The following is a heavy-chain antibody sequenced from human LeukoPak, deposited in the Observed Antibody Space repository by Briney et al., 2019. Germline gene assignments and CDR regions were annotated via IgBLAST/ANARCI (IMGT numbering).Heavy chain of an antibody. Sequence: GGSLRLSCAASGFTFSTYSMNWVRQAPGKGLEWVSYISSSSSTIYYADSVKGRFTISRDNAKNSLYLQMNSLRDEDTAVYYCARQISSGYYSSFDYWGQGTLVTVSS. CDR3: ARQISSGYYSSFDY. J-gene: IGHJ4*02. CDR1: GFTFSTYS. D-gene: IGHD3-22*01. V-gene: IGHV3-48*02. CDR2: ISSSSSTI.